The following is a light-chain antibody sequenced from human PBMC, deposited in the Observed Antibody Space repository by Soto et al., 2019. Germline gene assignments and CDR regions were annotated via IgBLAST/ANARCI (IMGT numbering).Light chain of an antibody. V-gene: IGLV1-40*01. CDR2: ANS. CDR1: SSNIGAGYD. J-gene: IGLJ1*01. Sequence: QSVLTQPPSVSGAPGQRVTISCSGSSSNIGAGYDVQWYRQFPGTAPKLIIYANSDRPSGVPDRFSGSKSGTSASLAITGLQAEDEADYYCSSYASSSTLVFGTGTKVTVL. CDR3: SSYASSSTLV.